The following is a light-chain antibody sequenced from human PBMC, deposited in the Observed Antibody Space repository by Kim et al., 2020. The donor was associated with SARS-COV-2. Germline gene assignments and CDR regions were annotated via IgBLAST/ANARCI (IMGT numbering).Light chain of an antibody. J-gene: IGKJ4*01. CDR2: LGS. CDR1: QSLHTSSGYIS. CDR3: MQDLQAPLT. Sequence: EPASISCRSSQSLHTSSGYISLHWYLQKPGQSPQLLIYLGSNRAAGVHDRFSGSGSATDFTLKISRVEPEDVGVYYCMQDLQAPLTFGGGTKLEI. V-gene: IGKV2-28*01.